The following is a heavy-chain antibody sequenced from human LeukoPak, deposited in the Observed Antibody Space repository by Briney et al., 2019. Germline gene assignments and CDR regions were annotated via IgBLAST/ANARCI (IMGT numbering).Heavy chain of an antibody. J-gene: IGHJ4*02. Sequence: SETLSLTCTVSGGSISSGSYYWSWIRQPAGKGLEWIGRIYTSGSTNYNPSLKSRVTISVDTSKNQFSLKLSSVTAADTAVYYCARDRLTLFDYWGQGTLVTVSS. CDR3: ARDRLTLFDY. D-gene: IGHD3-9*01. CDR2: IYTSGST. V-gene: IGHV4-61*02. CDR1: GGSISSGSYY.